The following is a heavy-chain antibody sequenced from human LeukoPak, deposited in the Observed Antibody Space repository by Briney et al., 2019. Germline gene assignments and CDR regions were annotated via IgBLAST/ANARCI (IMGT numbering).Heavy chain of an antibody. CDR1: GGSVSSGGYS. D-gene: IGHD3-22*01. V-gene: IGHV4-30-2*01. J-gene: IGHJ4*02. CDR2: IYHSGST. CDR3: ARAAGYYDSSGYYSEPFFDY. Sequence: NASETLSLTCAVSGGSVSSGGYSWSWIRQPPGKGLEWIGYIYHSGSTYYNPSLKSRVTISVDRSKNQFSLKLSSVTAADTAVYYCARAAGYYDSSGYYSEPFFDYWGQGTLVTVSS.